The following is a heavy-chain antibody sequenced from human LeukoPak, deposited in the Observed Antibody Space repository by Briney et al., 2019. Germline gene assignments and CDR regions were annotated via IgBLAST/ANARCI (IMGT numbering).Heavy chain of an antibody. CDR1: GASITNSY. CDR2: IHYSGST. V-gene: IGHV4-59*08. J-gene: IGHJ4*02. CDR3: ARQDSSGPGGFDY. D-gene: IGHD3-22*01. Sequence: SETLSLTCAVSGASITNSYWSWIRQPPEKGLEYIGYIHYSGSTDYNPSLKSRVTISLDTSKSQFSLKLTSVIAADTAVYYCARQDSSGPGGFDYWGQGTLVTVSS.